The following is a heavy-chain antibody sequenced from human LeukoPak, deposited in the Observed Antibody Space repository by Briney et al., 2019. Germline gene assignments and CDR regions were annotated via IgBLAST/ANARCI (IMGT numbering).Heavy chain of an antibody. D-gene: IGHD2-2*02. CDR2: ISYDGSNK. Sequence: GGSLRLSCAASGFTFSSYGMHWVRQAPGKGLEWVAVISYDGSNKYYADSVKGQFTISRDNSKNTLYLQMNSLRAEDTAVYYCAKGPGAVVPAAILHYYYGMDVWGQGTTVTVSS. CDR3: AKGPGAVVPAAILHYYYGMDV. CDR1: GFTFSSYG. J-gene: IGHJ6*02. V-gene: IGHV3-30*18.